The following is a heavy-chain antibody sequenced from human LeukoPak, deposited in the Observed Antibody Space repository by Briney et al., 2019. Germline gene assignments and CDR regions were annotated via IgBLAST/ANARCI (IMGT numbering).Heavy chain of an antibody. V-gene: IGHV1-2*02. D-gene: IGHD2-15*01. CDR2: INPNSGGT. CDR3: ATVRDIVVGGGPYYFDY. J-gene: IGHJ4*02. CDR1: GYTFTGYY. Sequence: WASVKVSCKASGYTFTGYYMHWVRQAPGQGLEWMGWINPNSGGTNYAQKFQGRVTMTRDTSISTAYMELSRLKSDDTAVYYCATVRDIVVGGGPYYFDYWGQGTLVTVSS.